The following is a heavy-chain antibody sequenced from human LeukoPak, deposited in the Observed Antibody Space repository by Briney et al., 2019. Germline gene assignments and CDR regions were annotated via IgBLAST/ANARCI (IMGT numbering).Heavy chain of an antibody. CDR1: GFTVSSNY. CDR2: IKSKTDGGTT. CDR3: TTERAHYYYYYGMDV. Sequence: GGSLRLSCAASGFTVSSNYMSWIRQAPGKGLEWVGRIKSKTDGGTTDYAAPVKGRFTISRDDSKNTLYLQMNSLKTEDTAVYYCTTERAHYYYYYGMDVWGQGTTVTVSS. J-gene: IGHJ6*02. V-gene: IGHV3-15*01.